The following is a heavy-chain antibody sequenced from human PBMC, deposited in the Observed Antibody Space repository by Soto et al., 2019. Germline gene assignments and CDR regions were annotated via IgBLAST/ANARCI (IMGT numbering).Heavy chain of an antibody. Sequence: QVQLVQSGAEVKKPGASVTVSCKASGYTFSRHGISWVRQAPGQGLEWMAWSGNTNYAQKFQGRLTLTTNPSTRTAYMERRSLRSDDTAVYYCARGADDFSSGYYYEYWGQGTLGTVSS. V-gene: IGHV1-18*04. J-gene: IGHJ4*02. CDR1: GYTFSRHG. CDR2: SGNT. D-gene: IGHD3-3*01. CDR3: ARGADDFSSGYYYEY.